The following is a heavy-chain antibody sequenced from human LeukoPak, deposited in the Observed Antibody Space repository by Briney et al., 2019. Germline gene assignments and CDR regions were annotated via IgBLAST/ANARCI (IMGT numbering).Heavy chain of an antibody. CDR2: IYSGGST. V-gene: IGHV3-53*01. CDR3: ARAVAGMWDYYFDY. D-gene: IGHD6-19*01. Sequence: GGSLRLSCAASGFTVSSNYMSWVRQAPGKGLEWVSVIYSGGSTYYADFVKGRFTISRDNSKNTLYLQMNSLRAEDTAVYYCARAVAGMWDYYFDYWGQGTLVTVSS. J-gene: IGHJ4*02. CDR1: GFTVSSNY.